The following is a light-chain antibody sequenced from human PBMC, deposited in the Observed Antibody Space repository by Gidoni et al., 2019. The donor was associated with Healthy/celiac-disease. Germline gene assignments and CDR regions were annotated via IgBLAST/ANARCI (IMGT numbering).Light chain of an antibody. J-gene: IGLJ3*02. Sequence: QSVLTQPPSASGTPGQRVTISCSGSSSNIGSNHVYWYKQLPGTAPKLLIYRNNQRPSGVPDRFSGSKSGTSASLAISGLRSEDEADYYCAAWDDSLSGPVFGGGTKLTVL. V-gene: IGLV1-47*01. CDR2: RNN. CDR1: SSNIGSNH. CDR3: AAWDDSLSGPV.